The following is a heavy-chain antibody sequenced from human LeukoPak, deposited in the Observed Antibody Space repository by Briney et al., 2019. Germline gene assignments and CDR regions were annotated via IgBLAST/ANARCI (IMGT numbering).Heavy chain of an antibody. J-gene: IGHJ5*02. Sequence: SETLSLTCTVSGGSISSSSYYWGWIRQPPGKGLEWIGSIYYSGSTYYNPSLKSRVTISVDTSKNQFSLKLSSVTAADTAVYYCSESRRSFDWFDPWGQGTLVTVSS. CDR3: SESRRSFDWFDP. CDR2: IYYSGST. D-gene: IGHD3-9*01. V-gene: IGHV4-39*01. CDR1: GGSISSSSYY.